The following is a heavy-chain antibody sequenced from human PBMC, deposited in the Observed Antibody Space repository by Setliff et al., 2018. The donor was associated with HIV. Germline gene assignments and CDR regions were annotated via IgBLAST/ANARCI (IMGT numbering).Heavy chain of an antibody. J-gene: IGHJ4*02. Sequence: PSETLSLTCTVSGASFIRSRYYWTWIRQPPGKGLEWLGYIYYSGSTNYDPSLKSRVTISVDTSKNQFSLKLSSVTAADTAVYYCATGQMATRYWGQGTLVTVSS. V-gene: IGHV4-61*01. D-gene: IGHD5-12*01. CDR2: IYYSGST. CDR3: ATGQMATRY. CDR1: GASFIRSRYY.